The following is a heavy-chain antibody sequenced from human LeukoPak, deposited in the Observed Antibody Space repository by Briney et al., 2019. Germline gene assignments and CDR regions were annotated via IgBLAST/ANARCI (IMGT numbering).Heavy chain of an antibody. CDR3: ARAHAAIAVAGTGWYFDL. J-gene: IGHJ2*01. CDR1: GGSFSGYY. CDR2: INHSGST. V-gene: IGHV4-34*01. D-gene: IGHD6-19*01. Sequence: PSETLSLTCAVYGGSFSGYYWSWIRQPPGKGLEWIGEINHSGSTNYNPSLKSRVTISVDTSKNQFSLKLSSVTAADTAVYYCARAHAAIAVAGTGWYFDLWGRGTLVTVSS.